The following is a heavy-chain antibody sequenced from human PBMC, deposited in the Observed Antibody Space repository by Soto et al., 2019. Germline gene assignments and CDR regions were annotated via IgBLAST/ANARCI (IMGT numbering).Heavy chain of an antibody. CDR1: GFNFNSDY. V-gene: IGHV3-53*01. D-gene: IGHD2-21*02. CDR3: TRDGRGLGRLSLFEY. Sequence: XGSLSLSFAASGFNFNSDYMNWVRQTPGKGLEWVASIYSGETTYYADSVRGRFTISSDKSKNTLYFQLSSLRIEDTAVYYCTRDGRGLGRLSLFEYWGQGVLVTVSS. CDR2: IYSGETT. J-gene: IGHJ4*02.